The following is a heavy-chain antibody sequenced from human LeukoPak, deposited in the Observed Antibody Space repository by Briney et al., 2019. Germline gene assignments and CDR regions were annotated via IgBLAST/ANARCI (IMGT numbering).Heavy chain of an antibody. CDR2: IYPGDSDT. CDR1: GYSFTSYW. Sequence: GESLKISSEGSGYSFTSYWIGGVRQMPRKGLEWMGIIYPGDSDTRYSPSFQGQVTISADKSISTAYLQWSSLKASDTAMYSCARGTIAEGDWFDPWGQGTLVTVSS. CDR3: ARGTIAEGDWFDP. D-gene: IGHD6-13*01. V-gene: IGHV5-51*01. J-gene: IGHJ5*02.